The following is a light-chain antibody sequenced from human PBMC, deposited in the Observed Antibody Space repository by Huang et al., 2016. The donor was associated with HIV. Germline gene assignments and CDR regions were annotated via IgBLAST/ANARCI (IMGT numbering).Light chain of an antibody. CDR2: STA. Sequence: EILMTQSPATLSVSQGERATLFCRASQSLINNVAWYQQKPGQPPRLLIYSTATRATDVPARFSGSGSGTEFTLTISSLQSEDFALYYCQQCNNWPYTFGQGTKLEIK. J-gene: IGKJ2*01. CDR3: QQCNNWPYT. V-gene: IGKV3-15*01. CDR1: QSLINN.